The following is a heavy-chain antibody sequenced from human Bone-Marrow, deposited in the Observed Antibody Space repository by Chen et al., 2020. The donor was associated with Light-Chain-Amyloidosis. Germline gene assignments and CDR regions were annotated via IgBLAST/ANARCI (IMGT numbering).Heavy chain of an antibody. CDR3: ATRYCSGGSCYSPYFEY. D-gene: IGHD2-15*01. CDR2: DSGTIIIT. J-gene: IGHJ4*02. CDR1: GITFSSYA. Sequence: EVQLLESGGGLVQPGGSLRLSCLASGITFSSYAMNWVRQAPGKGLEWVSSDSGTIIITYYTDAVKGRCTTSRDNSKNTVYLQMSSLRADDTAVYYCATRYCSGGSCYSPYFEYWGQGTLVTVSS. V-gene: IGHV3-23*01.